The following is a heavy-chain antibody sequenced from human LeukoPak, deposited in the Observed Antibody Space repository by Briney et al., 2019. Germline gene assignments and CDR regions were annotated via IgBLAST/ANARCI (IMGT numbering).Heavy chain of an antibody. Sequence: ASETLSLTCAVYGGSFSGWSWIRHSPEKGLEWIGEVEHGGISNYIPSLESRVIISVGTAHNHFSLKLSSVTAADTAVYYCAREAPPVWGSYRYNSDYWGQGTLVTVSS. CDR3: AREAPPVWGSYRYNSDY. CDR2: VEHGGIS. CDR1: GGSFSG. J-gene: IGHJ4*02. V-gene: IGHV4-34*01. D-gene: IGHD3-16*02.